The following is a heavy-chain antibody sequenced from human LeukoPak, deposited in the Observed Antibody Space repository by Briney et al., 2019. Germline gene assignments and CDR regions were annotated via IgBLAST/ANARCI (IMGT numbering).Heavy chain of an antibody. Sequence: GRSLRLSCAASGFTFTNYAMHWVRQAPGKGLEWVAVIWSDGRDKDYVDSVKGRFTISRDNSKNTVYLEMSSLRAEDTAVYYCARAGGAGTIYYYGMDVWGQGTTVTVSS. V-gene: IGHV3-33*01. J-gene: IGHJ6*02. D-gene: IGHD6-19*01. CDR1: GFTFTNYA. CDR2: IWSDGRDK. CDR3: ARAGGAGTIYYYGMDV.